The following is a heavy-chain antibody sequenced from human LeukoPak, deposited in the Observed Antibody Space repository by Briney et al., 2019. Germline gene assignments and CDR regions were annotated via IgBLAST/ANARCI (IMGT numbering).Heavy chain of an antibody. J-gene: IGHJ3*02. CDR1: GFTFSSYS. CDR3: ARGGQPHSFDI. CDR2: ISSSSSTI. D-gene: IGHD2-2*01. V-gene: IGHV3-48*04. Sequence: PGGSLRLSCAASGFTFSSYSMNWVRQAPGKGLEWVSYISSSSSTIYYADSVKGRFTISRDNAKNSLYLQMNSLTGKDTAVYYCARGGQPHSFDIWGQGTMVTVSS.